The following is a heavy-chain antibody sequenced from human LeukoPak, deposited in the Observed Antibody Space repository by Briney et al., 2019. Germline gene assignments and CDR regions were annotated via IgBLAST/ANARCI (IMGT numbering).Heavy chain of an antibody. J-gene: IGHJ4*02. CDR2: ISAGGGTT. CDR3: AKAEGSGNQPFDY. CDR1: GFTFSSYA. Sequence: GGSLRLSCAASGFTFSSYAMNWVRQAPGEGLEWVSFISAGGGTTYYADSVKGRFTISRDNSKNTLSLHMDSLRAEDTAVYYCAKAEGSGNQPFDYWGQGTLVTVSS. D-gene: IGHD3-10*01. V-gene: IGHV3-23*01.